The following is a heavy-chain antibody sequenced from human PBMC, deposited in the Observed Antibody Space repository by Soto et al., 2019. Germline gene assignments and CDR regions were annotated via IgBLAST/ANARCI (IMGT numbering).Heavy chain of an antibody. V-gene: IGHV4-31*03. CDR2: IYYTGST. CDR1: GGSISSGSYY. CDR3: ARKVETWFDP. J-gene: IGHJ5*02. Sequence: QVQLLESGPGLVKPSQTLSLTCTVSGGSISSGSYYWTWVRQHPGKGLEWIGYIYYTGSTYYNPSLKGRVTISVDTSKNQFSLKLSSVTAADTAVYYCARKVETWFDPWGQGTLVTVSS.